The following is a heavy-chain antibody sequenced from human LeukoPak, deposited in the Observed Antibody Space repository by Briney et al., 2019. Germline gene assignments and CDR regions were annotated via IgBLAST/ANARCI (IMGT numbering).Heavy chain of an antibody. D-gene: IGHD6-13*01. Sequence: SETLSLTCAVYGGSFSGYYWSWIRQPPGKGLEWIGEINHSGSTNYNPSLKSRVTLSVDTSKNQFSLKLSSVTAADMAVYYCARDLGGYSSSSYFDYWGQGTLVTVSS. V-gene: IGHV4-34*01. CDR2: INHSGST. CDR3: ARDLGGYSSSSYFDY. J-gene: IGHJ4*02. CDR1: GGSFSGYY.